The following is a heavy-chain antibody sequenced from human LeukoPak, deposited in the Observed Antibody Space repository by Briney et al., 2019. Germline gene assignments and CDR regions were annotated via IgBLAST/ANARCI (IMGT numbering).Heavy chain of an antibody. CDR3: AREGGAGGYCSSTSCYRDGWFDP. D-gene: IGHD2-2*01. V-gene: IGHV3-30-3*01. CDR1: GFTFSSYA. Sequence: GRSLRLSCAASGFTFSSYAMHWVRQAPGKGLEGVAGISYDGSNKYYADSVKGRFTISRDNSKNTLYLQMNSLTTEDTAVYYCAREGGAGGYCSSTSCYRDGWFDPWGQGTLVTVSS. CDR2: ISYDGSNK. J-gene: IGHJ5*02.